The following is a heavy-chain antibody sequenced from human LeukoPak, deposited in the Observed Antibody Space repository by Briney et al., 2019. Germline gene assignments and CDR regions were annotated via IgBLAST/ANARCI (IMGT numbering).Heavy chain of an antibody. Sequence: GGSLRLSCAASGFTFSSYAMHWVRQAPGKGLEWVAVISYDGSNKYYADSVKGRFTISRGNSKNTLYLQMNSLRAEDTAVYYCARDTHPSYDSSGYYGLLDYWGQGTLVTVSS. CDR1: GFTFSSYA. J-gene: IGHJ4*02. CDR3: ARDTHPSYDSSGYYGLLDY. D-gene: IGHD3-22*01. V-gene: IGHV3-30*01. CDR2: ISYDGSNK.